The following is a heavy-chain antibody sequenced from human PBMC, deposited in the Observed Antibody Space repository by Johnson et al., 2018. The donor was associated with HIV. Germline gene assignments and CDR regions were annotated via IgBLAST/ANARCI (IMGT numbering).Heavy chain of an antibody. V-gene: IGHV3-7*02. Sequence: VQLVESGGGLVQPGGSLRLSCAASEFTFSSNWMSWVRQAPGKGLEWVANIKQDGIENYYVDSVKGRFTISRDNAKNSLFLQMNSLRVEDTAVYYCAKAISGGSWAFDIWGQGTMVTAS. J-gene: IGHJ3*02. CDR3: AKAISGGSWAFDI. CDR1: EFTFSSNW. CDR2: IKQDGIEN. D-gene: IGHD6-13*01.